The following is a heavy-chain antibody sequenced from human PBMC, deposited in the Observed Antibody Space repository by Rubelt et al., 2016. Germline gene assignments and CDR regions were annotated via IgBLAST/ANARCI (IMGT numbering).Heavy chain of an antibody. CDR1: GYTFTSYY. CDR2: INPSGGST. J-gene: IGHJ5*02. V-gene: IGHV1-46*01. Sequence: QVQLVQSGAEVKKPGASVKVSCKASGYTFTSYYMHWVRQAPGQGLEWMGIINPSGGSTSYAQKFQGRVIMTRETYTSTVYMELSSLRSEDTAVYYCARSPRYDFEDNWFDPWGQGTLVTVSS. D-gene: IGHD3-3*01. CDR3: ARSPRYDFEDNWFDP.